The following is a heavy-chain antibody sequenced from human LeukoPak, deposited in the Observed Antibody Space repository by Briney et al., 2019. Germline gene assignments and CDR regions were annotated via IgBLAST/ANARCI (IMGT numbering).Heavy chain of an antibody. J-gene: IGHJ4*02. CDR2: INAGNGNT. D-gene: IGHD6-19*01. Sequence: ASVKVSCKASGYTFTSYYMHWVRQAPGQRLEWMGWINAGNGNTKYSQKFQGRVTITRDTSASTAYMELSSLRSEDTAVYYCARSGWSLEELDYWGQGTLVTVSS. CDR1: GYTFTSYY. CDR3: ARSGWSLEELDY. V-gene: IGHV1-3*01.